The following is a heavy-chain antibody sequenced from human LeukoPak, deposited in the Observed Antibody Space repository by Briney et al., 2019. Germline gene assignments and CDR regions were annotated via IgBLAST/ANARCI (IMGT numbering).Heavy chain of an antibody. CDR2: INHSGST. V-gene: IGHV4-34*01. Sequence: SETLSLTCAVYGGSFSGYYWSWNRQPPGKGLEWIGEINHSGSTNYNPSLKSRVTISVDTSKNQFSLKLSSVTAADTAVYYCARADYGDSPSFYYHYYMDVWGKGTTVTVSS. D-gene: IGHD4-17*01. J-gene: IGHJ6*03. CDR3: ARADYGDSPSFYYHYYMDV. CDR1: GGSFSGYY.